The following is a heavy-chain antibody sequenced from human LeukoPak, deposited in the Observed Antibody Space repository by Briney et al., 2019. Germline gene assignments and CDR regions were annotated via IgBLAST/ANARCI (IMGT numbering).Heavy chain of an antibody. CDR3: ARDYDRSGYYIDLDY. D-gene: IGHD3-22*01. V-gene: IGHV3-9*01. Sequence: GRSLRLSCAASGFTFDDYAMHWVRQAPGKGLEWVSGISWNSGSIGYADSVKGRFTISRDNAKNSLYLQMNSLRAEDTAVYYCARDYDRSGYYIDLDYWGQGTLVTVSS. CDR2: ISWNSGSI. J-gene: IGHJ4*02. CDR1: GFTFDDYA.